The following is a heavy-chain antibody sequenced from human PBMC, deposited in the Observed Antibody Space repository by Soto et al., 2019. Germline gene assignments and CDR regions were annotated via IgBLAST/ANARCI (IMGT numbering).Heavy chain of an antibody. CDR1: GDSVSSGSHH. CDR3: ARDLVAIGGRVYAFDL. D-gene: IGHD2-21*01. CDR2: IYFTGRT. J-gene: IGHJ3*01. Sequence: QVQLQESGPGLVRPSETLSLTCTVAGDSVSSGSHHWNWIRQAPGKGLEWIGSIYFTGRTNHNPSLKIRVTISVDTSKNHLSLNLTSVTAADTAVYYCARDLVAIGGRVYAFDLWGQGTMVTVSS. V-gene: IGHV4-61*03.